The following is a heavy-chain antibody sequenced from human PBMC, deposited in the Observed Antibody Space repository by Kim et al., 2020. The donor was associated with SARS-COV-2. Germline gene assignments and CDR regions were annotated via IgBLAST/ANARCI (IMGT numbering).Heavy chain of an antibody. Sequence: GGSLRLSCAGSGFTFGSAHMHWVRQAPGKGLEWVAVISADESIKGYADSVRGRFSGSRDNSQNTLFLQIDSLRPEDTAVYYCAREGHSSGRAGNFANWG. CDR1: GFTFGSAH. CDR3: AREGHSSGRAGNFAN. D-gene: IGHD6-19*01. CDR2: ISADESIK. V-gene: IGHV3-30*03. J-gene: IGHJ4*01.